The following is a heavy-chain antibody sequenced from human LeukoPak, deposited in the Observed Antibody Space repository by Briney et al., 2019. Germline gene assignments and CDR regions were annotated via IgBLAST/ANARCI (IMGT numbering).Heavy chain of an antibody. V-gene: IGHV3-21*01. CDR3: AGDYCSGGSCYLYGY. D-gene: IGHD2-15*01. CDR2: ISSSSSYI. J-gene: IGHJ4*02. Sequence: GSLRLSCAASGFTFSSYSMNWVRQAPGKGLEWVSSISSSSSYIYYADSVKGRFTISRDNAKNSLYLQMNSLRAEDTAVCYCAGDYCSGGSCYLYGYWGQGTLVTVSS. CDR1: GFTFSSYS.